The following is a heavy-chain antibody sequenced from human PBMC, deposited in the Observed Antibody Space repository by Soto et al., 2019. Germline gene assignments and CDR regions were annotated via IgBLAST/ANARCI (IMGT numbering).Heavy chain of an antibody. CDR1: GFSFTTYW. Sequence: EVQVVESGGGLVHPGGSLRLSCAVSGFSFTTYWMTWVRQAPGRGLEWVANISPGGIATHYVDSVKGRFTISGDNAKNSVYRQMNSLMDDDTDVYYCATKGDSGSIWGQGTLVTVSS. CDR3: ATKGDSGSI. V-gene: IGHV3-7*01. J-gene: IGHJ4*02. CDR2: ISPGGIAT. D-gene: IGHD3-22*01.